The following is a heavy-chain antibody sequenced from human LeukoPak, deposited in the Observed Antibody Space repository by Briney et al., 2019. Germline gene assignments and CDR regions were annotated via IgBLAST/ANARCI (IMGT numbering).Heavy chain of an antibody. J-gene: IGHJ4*02. CDR2: IIPIFGTA. CDR3: ARARISGYPDY. V-gene: IGHV1-69*05. CDR1: GGTFSSYT. Sequence: ASVKVSCKASGGTFSSYTISWVRQAAGQGLEWMGGIIPIFGTANYAQKFQGRVTITTDESTSTAYMELSSLRCEDTAVFYCARARISGYPDYWGQGALVSVSS. D-gene: IGHD3-22*01.